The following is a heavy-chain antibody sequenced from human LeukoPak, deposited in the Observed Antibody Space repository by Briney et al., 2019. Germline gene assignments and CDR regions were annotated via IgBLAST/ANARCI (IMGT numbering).Heavy chain of an antibody. Sequence: GGSLRLSCAASGFTFSSYGMHWVRQAPGKGLEWVAVISYDGSNKYYADSVKGRFTISRDNSKNTLYLQMNSLRAEDTAVYYCAKGWERWLQSTFDYWGQGTLVTVSS. D-gene: IGHD5-24*01. CDR3: AKGWERWLQSTFDY. CDR2: ISYDGSNK. J-gene: IGHJ4*02. CDR1: GFTFSSYG. V-gene: IGHV3-30*18.